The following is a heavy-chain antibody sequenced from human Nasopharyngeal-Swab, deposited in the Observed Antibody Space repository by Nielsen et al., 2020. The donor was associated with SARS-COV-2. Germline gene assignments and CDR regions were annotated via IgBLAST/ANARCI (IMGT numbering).Heavy chain of an antibody. J-gene: IGHJ4*02. Sequence: GESLKISCVASGFTFSSYGMHWVRQAPGKGLEWVAVIWYDGSNKYYADSVKGRFTISRDNPKNTLYLQMNSLRVEDTAVYYCARDWTTGTTHYFDYWGQGTLVTVSS. CDR3: ARDWTTGTTHYFDY. CDR2: IWYDGSNK. D-gene: IGHD1-1*01. CDR1: GFTFSSYG. V-gene: IGHV3-33*08.